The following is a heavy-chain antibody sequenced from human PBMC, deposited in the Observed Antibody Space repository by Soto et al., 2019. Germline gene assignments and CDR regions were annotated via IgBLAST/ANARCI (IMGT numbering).Heavy chain of an antibody. D-gene: IGHD4-17*01. V-gene: IGHV4-59*08. CDR2: ISYSGST. CDR1: GGSIRSYY. CDR3: ATNVMTTVTTLEY. Sequence: SETLSLTCTVSGGSIRSYYWSWIRQPPGKGLEWIGYISYSGSTNCSPSLRSRVTMSVDMSKNQFSLKLSSVTAADTAVYYCATNVMTTVTTLEYWGQGTLVTVSS. J-gene: IGHJ4*02.